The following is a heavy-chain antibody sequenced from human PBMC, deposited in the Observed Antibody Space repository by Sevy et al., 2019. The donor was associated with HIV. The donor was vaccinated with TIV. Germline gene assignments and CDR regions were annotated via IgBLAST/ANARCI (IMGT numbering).Heavy chain of an antibody. Sequence: GGSLRLSCAASGFTFSSYAMHWVRQAPGKGLEWVAVILSDGGNKYYADSVKGRFTISRDNSKNTLYLQMNSLRAEDTAVYYCARDFAAAGTYYFDYWGQGTLVTVSS. J-gene: IGHJ4*02. D-gene: IGHD6-13*01. CDR2: ILSDGGNK. CDR1: GFTFSSYA. V-gene: IGHV3-30-3*01. CDR3: ARDFAAAGTYYFDY.